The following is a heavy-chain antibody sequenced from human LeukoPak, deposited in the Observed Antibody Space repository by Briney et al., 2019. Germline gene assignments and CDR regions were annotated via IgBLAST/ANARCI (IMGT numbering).Heavy chain of an antibody. CDR3: ARSGSYSSSSPPYYYGKDV. Sequence: SETLSLTCTVSGGSISSYYWSWIRQPPGKGLEWIGYIYYSGSTNYNPSLKSRVTISVDTSKNQFSLKLSSVTAADTAVYYCARSGSYSSSSPPYYYGKDVWGQGTTVTVSS. CDR1: GGSISSYY. CDR2: IYYSGST. V-gene: IGHV4-59*01. J-gene: IGHJ6*02. D-gene: IGHD6-6*01.